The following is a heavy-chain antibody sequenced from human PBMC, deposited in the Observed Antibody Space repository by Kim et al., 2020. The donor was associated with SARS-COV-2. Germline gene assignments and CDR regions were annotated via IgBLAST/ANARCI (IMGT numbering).Heavy chain of an antibody. Sequence: ASVNVSCKASGYTFTSYAMHWVRQAPGQRLEWMGWINAGNGNTKYSQKFQGRVTITRDTSASTAYMELSSLRSEDTAVYYCARSSGHRYYYYGMDVWGQGTTVTVSS. CDR1: GYTFTSYA. V-gene: IGHV1-3*01. J-gene: IGHJ6*02. CDR3: ARSSGHRYYYYGMDV. D-gene: IGHD6-19*01. CDR2: INAGNGNT.